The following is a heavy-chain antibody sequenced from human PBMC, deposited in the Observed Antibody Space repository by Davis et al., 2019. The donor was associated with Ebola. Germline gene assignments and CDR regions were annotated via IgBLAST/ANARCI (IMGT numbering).Heavy chain of an antibody. Sequence: PSETLSLTCTVSGVSISRHYWSWIRHPPGKRLEWFGSIYYTGSAYYNSSLASRATISVDTSKNQFSLKLTSVTAADTAMYYCSERGSSVWGQGALVTVSS. CDR3: SERGSSV. CDR2: IYYTGSA. V-gene: IGHV4-59*03. CDR1: GVSISRHY. J-gene: IGHJ4*02. D-gene: IGHD3-10*01.